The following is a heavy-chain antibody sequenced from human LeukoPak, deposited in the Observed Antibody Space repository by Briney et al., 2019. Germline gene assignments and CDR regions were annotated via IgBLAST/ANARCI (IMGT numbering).Heavy chain of an antibody. CDR1: GGSFSGYY. CDR2: INHSGST. V-gene: IGHV4-34*01. Sequence: SETLSLTCAVYGGSFSGYYWSWIGQPPGKGLEWIGEINHSGSTNYNPSLKSRVTISVDTSKNQFSLKLSSVTAADTAVYYCARGHNPASTYYDFWSGYGFDYWGQGTLVTVSS. D-gene: IGHD3-3*01. CDR3: ARGHNPASTYYDFWSGYGFDY. J-gene: IGHJ4*02.